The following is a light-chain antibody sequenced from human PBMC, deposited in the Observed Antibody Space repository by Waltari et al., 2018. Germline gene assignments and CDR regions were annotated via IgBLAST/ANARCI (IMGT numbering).Light chain of an antibody. J-gene: IGKJ2*01. CDR3: MQARQTPYT. CDR2: LGS. Sequence: IVMTQSPLSLPVTPGEAASIPCRAGQSLLDRNGFNYLDWYLEKPGQSPQLLIYLGSTRASGVPDRFSGDASGTQFTLRISSVEAEDVGVYYCMQARQTPYTFGQGTKLEIK. V-gene: IGKV2-28*01. CDR1: QSLLDRNGFNY.